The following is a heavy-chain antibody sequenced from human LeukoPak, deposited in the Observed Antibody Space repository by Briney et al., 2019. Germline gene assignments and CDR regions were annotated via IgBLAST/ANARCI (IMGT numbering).Heavy chain of an antibody. CDR2: IYHSGST. Sequence: SETLSLTCAVSGYSISSGYYWGWIRQPPGKGLEWIGSIYHSGSTYYNPSLKSRVTISVNTSKNQFSLKLSSVTAADTAVYYCAGSSWHYYYYMDVWGKGTTVTVSS. CDR1: GYSISSGYY. V-gene: IGHV4-38-2*01. D-gene: IGHD6-13*01. J-gene: IGHJ6*03. CDR3: AGSSWHYYYYMDV.